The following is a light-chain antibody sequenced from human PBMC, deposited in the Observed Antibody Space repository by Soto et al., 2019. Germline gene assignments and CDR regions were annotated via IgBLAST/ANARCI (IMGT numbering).Light chain of an antibody. CDR1: QTISVD. J-gene: IGKJ4*01. CDR2: AAS. Sequence: DIRMTQSPSSLSASMGDRVTITCRASQTISVDLNWYQQKPGRVPTLLISAASTLHIGVPSRFVGSGSGTDFTLTISGLQPEDFATYYCQQSRATPTFGGGTKVDIK. CDR3: QQSRATPT. V-gene: IGKV1-39*01.